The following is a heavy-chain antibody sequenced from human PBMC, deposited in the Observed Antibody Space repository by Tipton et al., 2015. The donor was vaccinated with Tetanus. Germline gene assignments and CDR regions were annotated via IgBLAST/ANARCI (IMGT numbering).Heavy chain of an antibody. CDR3: EGDDYYETSLRDYYGEEV. CDR1: GASITTYH. V-gene: IGHV4-59*01. CDR2: IYYTGAT. D-gene: IGHD3-16*01. J-gene: IGHJ6*02. Sequence: LRLSCAVSGASITTYHWSWLRQTPGRGLEWIGHIYYTGATSYNSSLQSRVTLSIDTSKNQFSLKTTSVTAADTAVYFCEGDDYYETSLRDYYGEEVWGQGTTVTVSS.